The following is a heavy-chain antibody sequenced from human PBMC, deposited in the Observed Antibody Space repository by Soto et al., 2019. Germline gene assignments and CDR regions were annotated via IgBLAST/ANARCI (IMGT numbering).Heavy chain of an antibody. Sequence: QVQLQESGPGLVKPSETLSLTCSVSGGSISSNWWSWVRQPPGNGLEWIGEIHHSGTTNYNPSLRSRVTISVDKSKNQLSLTLNSVTAADTAFYYCAIHIALATMRGFDYWGPGTLVTVSS. CDR2: IHHSGTT. CDR3: AIHIALATMRGFDY. V-gene: IGHV4-4*02. CDR1: GGSISSNW. J-gene: IGHJ4*02. D-gene: IGHD6-19*01.